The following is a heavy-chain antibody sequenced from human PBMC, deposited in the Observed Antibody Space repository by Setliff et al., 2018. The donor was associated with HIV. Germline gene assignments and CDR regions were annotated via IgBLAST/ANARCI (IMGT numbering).Heavy chain of an antibody. D-gene: IGHD1-26*01. V-gene: IGHV3-48*04. CDR3: ARGTVGATFLHNDY. CDR2: IGTSTSNI. Sequence: PGGSLRLSCAASGFTFSSYGMHWVRQAPGKGLEWVSYIGTSTSNIYYADSVKGRFTISRDNAKNSLYLQMNSLRAEDTAVYYCARGTVGATFLHNDYWGQGTLVTVSS. CDR1: GFTFSSYG. J-gene: IGHJ4*02.